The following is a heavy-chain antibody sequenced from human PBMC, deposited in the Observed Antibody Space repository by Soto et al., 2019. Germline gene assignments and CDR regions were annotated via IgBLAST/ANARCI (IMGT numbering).Heavy chain of an antibody. CDR1: GFTFDDYG. CDR3: XXXXXXXDNDAFNF. Sequence: EVQLVESGGGLVQPGRSLRLSCVASGFTFDDYGLHWVRQTPEKGLEWVSSITWNSGSVFYADSVKGRFTISRDNXXXXXXXXXXXXXXXXXXXXXXXXXXXXXDNDAFNFWGQGTMVTVSS. V-gene: IGHV3-9*01. J-gene: IGHJ3*01. CDR2: ITWNSGSV.